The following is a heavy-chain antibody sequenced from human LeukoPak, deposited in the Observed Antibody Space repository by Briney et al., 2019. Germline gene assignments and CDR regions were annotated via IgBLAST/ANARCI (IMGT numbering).Heavy chain of an antibody. CDR2: ISYDGSNE. J-gene: IGHJ3*01. Sequence: PGGSLRLSCVASGFTLSSYGMHWVRQTPGKGLEWVALISYDGSNEYYADSVKGRFTISRDNSKNTIYLQMKSLRLEDTAIYYCAKTSREWELLGGFDWGQGTTVAVSS. CDR1: GFTLSSYG. CDR3: AKTSREWELLGGFD. D-gene: IGHD1-26*01. V-gene: IGHV3-30*18.